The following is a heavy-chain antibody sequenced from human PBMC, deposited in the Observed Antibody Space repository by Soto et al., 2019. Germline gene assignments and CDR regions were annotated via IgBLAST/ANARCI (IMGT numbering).Heavy chain of an antibody. V-gene: IGHV4-59*01. CDR2: IDDSERT. J-gene: IGHJ4*02. CDR1: GGSIRSYY. CDR3: ARQGYYDRSGYSGTFDY. Sequence: SETLFLTCSVSGGSIRSYYWSWIRQPQGKGLEWIGYIDDSERTNYNPSLKSRVAISVDTSKNQFSLKVSSVTAADTAIYYCARQGYYDRSGYSGTFDYWGQGTLVTVSS. D-gene: IGHD3-22*01.